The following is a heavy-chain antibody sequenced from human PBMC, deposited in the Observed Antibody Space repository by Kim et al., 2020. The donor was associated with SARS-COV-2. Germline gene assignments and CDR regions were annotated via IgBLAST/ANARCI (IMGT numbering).Heavy chain of an antibody. J-gene: IGHJ6*02. V-gene: IGHV1-46*01. CDR3: ARVEQWLVTGGWGMDV. CDR1: GYTFTSYY. Sequence: ASVKVSCKASGYTFTSYYMHWVRQAPGQGLEWMGIINPSGGSTSYAQKFQGRVTMTRDTSTSTVYMELSSLRSEDTAVYYCARVEQWLVTGGWGMDVWGQGTTVTVSS. D-gene: IGHD6-19*01. CDR2: INPSGGST.